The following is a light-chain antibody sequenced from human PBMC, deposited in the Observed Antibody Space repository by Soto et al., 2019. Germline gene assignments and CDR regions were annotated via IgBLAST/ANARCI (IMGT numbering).Light chain of an antibody. CDR2: SNN. Sequence: VLTQPPSASGPPGQRVTISCSGSSTNIGSNYVYWYQHLPGTAPKLLIYSNNQRPSGVPDRFSGSKSCTSASLAISGLRSEDESDYYCAAWDDSMSGFYVFGTGTKVTVL. CDR3: AAWDDSMSGFYV. CDR1: STNIGSNY. V-gene: IGLV1-47*02. J-gene: IGLJ1*01.